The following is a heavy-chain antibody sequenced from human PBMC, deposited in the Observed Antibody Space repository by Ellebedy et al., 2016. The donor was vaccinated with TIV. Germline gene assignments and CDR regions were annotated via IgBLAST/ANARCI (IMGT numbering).Heavy chain of an antibody. CDR3: ARAPPTGGSYLGLSGYFQH. Sequence: GGSLRLXXAASGFTFSSYGMHWVRQAPGKGLEWVAVISYDGSNKYYADSVKGRFTISRDNSKNTLYLQMNSLRAEDTAVYYCARAPPTGGSYLGLSGYFQHWGQGTLVTVSS. J-gene: IGHJ1*01. CDR2: ISYDGSNK. CDR1: GFTFSSYG. D-gene: IGHD1-26*01. V-gene: IGHV3-30*03.